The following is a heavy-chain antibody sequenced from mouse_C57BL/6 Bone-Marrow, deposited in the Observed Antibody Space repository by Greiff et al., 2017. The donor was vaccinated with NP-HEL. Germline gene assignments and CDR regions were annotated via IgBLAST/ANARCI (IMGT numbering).Heavy chain of an antibody. CDR3: ARGDFTTVVNYAMDY. V-gene: IGHV1-64*01. Sequence: QVQLKQSGAELVKPGASVKLSCKASGYTFTSYWMHWVKQRPGQGLEWIGMIHPNSGSTNYNEKFKSKATLTVDKSSSTAYMQLSSLTSEDSAVYYCARGDFTTVVNYAMDYWGQGTSVTVSS. CDR1: GYTFTSYW. D-gene: IGHD1-1*01. J-gene: IGHJ4*01. CDR2: IHPNSGST.